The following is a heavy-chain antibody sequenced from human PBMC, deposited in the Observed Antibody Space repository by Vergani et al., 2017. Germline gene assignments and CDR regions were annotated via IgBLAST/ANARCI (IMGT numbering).Heavy chain of an antibody. V-gene: IGHV3-9*01. CDR3: VKGAKKSLERSDRYLAFDV. D-gene: IGHD3-3*01. CDR1: TLNFDDYA. J-gene: IGHJ3*01. Sequence: QLVESGGGLVQPGGSLRLSCAASTLNFDDYAMHWVRQFPGKGLEWVSGISWDNSGIVYADSVKGRFTISRDNGKNSLYLQMNSLRIDDTALYYCVKGAKKSLERSDRYLAFDVWGHGTMVTVSS. CDR2: ISWDNSGI.